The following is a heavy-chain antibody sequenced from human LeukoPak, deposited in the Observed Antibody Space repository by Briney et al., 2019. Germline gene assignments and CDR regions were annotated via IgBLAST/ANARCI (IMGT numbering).Heavy chain of an antibody. CDR3: ARKTGRLGAVGRDRYFDL. D-gene: IGHD6-13*01. V-gene: IGHV3-48*03. Sequence: GGSLRLSCTASGFTFSGYEMTWVRQAPGNGLEWMLYISVNGGAMHYADSVRGRFTTSSDDAKNSLYLHLNSQRVEDTAIYYCARKTGRLGAVGRDRYFDLWGRGTLITVSS. CDR1: GFTFSGYE. CDR2: ISVNGGAM. J-gene: IGHJ2*01.